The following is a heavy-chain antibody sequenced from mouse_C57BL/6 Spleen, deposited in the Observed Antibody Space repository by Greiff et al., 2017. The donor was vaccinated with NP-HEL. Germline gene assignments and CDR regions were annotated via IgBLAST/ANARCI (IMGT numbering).Heavy chain of an antibody. V-gene: IGHV14-2*01. CDR1: GFNIKDYY. J-gene: IGHJ4*01. D-gene: IGHD4-1*01. CDR3: ARRWDGGDAMDY. CDR2: IDPEDGET. Sequence: EVQLQQSGAELVKPGASVKLSCTASGFNIKDYYMHWVKQRTEQGLEWIGRIDPEDGETKYAPKFQVKATITAATSSNTAYLQLSSLTSEDTAVYYCARRWDGGDAMDYWGQGTSVTVSS.